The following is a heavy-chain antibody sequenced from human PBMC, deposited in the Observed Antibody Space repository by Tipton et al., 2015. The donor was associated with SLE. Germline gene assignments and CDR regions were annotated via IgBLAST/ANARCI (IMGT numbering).Heavy chain of an antibody. Sequence: TLSLTCAVYGGSFSGYYWSWIRQAPGKGLEWIGEINHVGGTKYTPSLKSRVTLSVDASKNQFSLKLSSVTAADTAVYYCARSGSYPYYYYYMDVWGKGTTVTVSS. D-gene: IGHD1-26*01. J-gene: IGHJ6*03. CDR1: GGSFSGYY. CDR3: ARSGSYPYYYYYMDV. CDR2: INHVGGT. V-gene: IGHV4-34*01.